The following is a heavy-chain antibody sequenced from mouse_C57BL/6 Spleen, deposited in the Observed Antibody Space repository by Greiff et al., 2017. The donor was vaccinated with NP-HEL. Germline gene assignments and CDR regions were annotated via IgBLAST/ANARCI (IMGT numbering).Heavy chain of an antibody. CDR3: ARKGPYYYGSSSYYYAMDY. Sequence: EVHLVESGGGLVKPGGSLKLSCAASGFTFSDYGMHWVRQAPEKGLEWVAYISSGSSTIYYADTVKGRFTLSRDNAQNTLFLQMTSLRSEDTAMYYCARKGPYYYGSSSYYYAMDYWGQGTSVTVSS. V-gene: IGHV5-17*01. J-gene: IGHJ4*01. CDR1: GFTFSDYG. CDR2: ISSGSSTI. D-gene: IGHD1-1*01.